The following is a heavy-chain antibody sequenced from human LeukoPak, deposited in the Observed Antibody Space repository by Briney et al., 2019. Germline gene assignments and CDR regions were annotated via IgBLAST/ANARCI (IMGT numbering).Heavy chain of an antibody. J-gene: IGHJ4*02. Sequence: GGSLRLSCAASGLTFSDYSMTWVRQAPGKGLFWVSGISAGGGSTYYADSVKGRFTISRDNSRNTLYLQVNSLRAEDTAVYYCARDRYSSMWSVFEYWGQGALVTVSS. V-gene: IGHV3-23*01. D-gene: IGHD6-13*01. CDR1: GLTFSDYS. CDR2: ISAGGGST. CDR3: ARDRYSSMWSVFEY.